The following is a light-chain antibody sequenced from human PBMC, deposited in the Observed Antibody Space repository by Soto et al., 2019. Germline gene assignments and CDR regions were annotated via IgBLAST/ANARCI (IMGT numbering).Light chain of an antibody. CDR1: QSVSSN. J-gene: IGKJ3*01. CDR3: QQYNDWPRP. Sequence: EIVMTPSPATLSVSPGESASLSCRSSQSVSSNSAWYQQKPGQANRLLIYGAATRSTGIPARLSGSGSGTEFTLTISSLQSEDCAGYYCQQYNDWPRPFGPVTNVD. V-gene: IGKV3-15*01. CDR2: GAA.